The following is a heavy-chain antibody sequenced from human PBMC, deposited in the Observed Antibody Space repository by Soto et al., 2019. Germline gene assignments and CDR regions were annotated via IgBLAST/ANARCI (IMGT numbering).Heavy chain of an antibody. V-gene: IGHV1-18*01. CDR3: ARARGASGMDV. Sequence: QVQLVQSGAEVKKPGASVKVSCKASGYTFTSYGISWVRQAPGQGLEWMGWISAYNGNTNYAQKLQGRVTMTTDTSTTTAHMELRSLRSDDTAVYYSARARGASGMDVWGQGTTVTVSS. CDR1: GYTFTSYG. J-gene: IGHJ6*02. CDR2: ISAYNGNT.